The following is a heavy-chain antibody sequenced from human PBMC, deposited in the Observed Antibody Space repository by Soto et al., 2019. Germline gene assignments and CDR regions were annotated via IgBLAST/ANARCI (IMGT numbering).Heavy chain of an antibody. D-gene: IGHD3-10*01. CDR2: IWSDGSYE. V-gene: IGHV3-33*01. J-gene: IGHJ4*02. CDR1: GFIFSNYA. CDR3: ARGTGSGSLLIDY. Sequence: QVQLVGSGGGVVQPGRSLRLSCAASGFIFSNYAMHWVRQAPGQGLEWVALIWSDGSYENYAESVKGRFTISRDNSKNTLFLQVNGLRVDDTAVYFCARGTGSGSLLIDYWGQGTLVTVSS.